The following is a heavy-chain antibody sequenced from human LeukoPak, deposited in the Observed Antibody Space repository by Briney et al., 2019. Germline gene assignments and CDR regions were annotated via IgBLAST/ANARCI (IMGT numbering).Heavy chain of an antibody. CDR2: IRYDGSNK. D-gene: IGHD6-19*01. J-gene: IGHJ4*02. Sequence: PGGSLRLSCAASGFTLSSYAMSWVRQAPGKGLEWVAFIRYDGSNKYYADSVKGRFTISRDNSKNTLYLQMNSLRAEDTAVYYCAKEKMKYSSGWPSFDYWGQGTLVTVSS. CDR1: GFTLSSYA. CDR3: AKEKMKYSSGWPSFDY. V-gene: IGHV3-30*02.